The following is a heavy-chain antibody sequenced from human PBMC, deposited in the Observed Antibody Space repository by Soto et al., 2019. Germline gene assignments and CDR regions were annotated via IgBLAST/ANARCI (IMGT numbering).Heavy chain of an antibody. CDR2: INRDANDI. V-gene: IGHV3-74*01. CDR1: RGAFGDYW. Sequence: EVQLVESGGGLVQPGGSLRLSCEASRGAFGDYWMHWVRQAPGKGLVWVSRINRDANDIIYADSVKGRFTASRDNAKNMVFLQMNSLRVEYTAVYYCARDVPNNWFDSWGQGTLVTVSS. CDR3: ARDVPNNWFDS. D-gene: IGHD3-10*02. J-gene: IGHJ5*01.